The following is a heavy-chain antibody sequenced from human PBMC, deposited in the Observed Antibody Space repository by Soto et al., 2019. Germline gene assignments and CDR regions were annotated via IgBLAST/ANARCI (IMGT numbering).Heavy chain of an antibody. J-gene: IGHJ3*02. Sequence: ASVKVSCKASGLTFSSSAVHWVRQARGHRLEWIGWIDVGSANANYAQMLQERVTISRDMSTSTAYMELSSLRPEDTAVYYCARDAPSSADAGYYAFDIWGQGTMVTVSS. D-gene: IGHD3-22*01. CDR2: IDVGSANA. CDR3: ARDAPSSADAGYYAFDI. CDR1: GLTFSSSA. V-gene: IGHV1-58*01.